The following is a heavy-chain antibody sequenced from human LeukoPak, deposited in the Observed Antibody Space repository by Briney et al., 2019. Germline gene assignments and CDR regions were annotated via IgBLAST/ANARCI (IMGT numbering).Heavy chain of an antibody. Sequence: GGPLRLSCAASGFTFSSYSMHWVRQAPGKGLDWVSSISSSSSYIYYADSLKGRFTISRDNAKNALYLQRNYLRAEDTAVYYCARDPSYRVFDAFDIWGQGKMVTVSS. J-gene: IGHJ3*02. D-gene: IGHD1-26*01. CDR3: ARDPSYRVFDAFDI. CDR2: ISSSSSYI. V-gene: IGHV3-21*01. CDR1: GFTFSSYS.